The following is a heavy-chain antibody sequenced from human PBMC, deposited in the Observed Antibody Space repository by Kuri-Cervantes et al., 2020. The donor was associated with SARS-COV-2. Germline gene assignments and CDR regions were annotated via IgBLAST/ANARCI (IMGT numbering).Heavy chain of an antibody. CDR1: GFTFSGSA. V-gene: IGHV3-73*01. J-gene: IGHJ4*02. D-gene: IGHD1-26*01. CDR3: ASDGSGSYYPPFDY. CDR2: IRSKANSYAT. Sequence: GESLKISCAASGFTFSGSAMHWVRQASGKGLEWVGRIRSKANSYATAYAASVKGRFTISRDDSKNTAYLQMNSLRAEDTAVYYCASDGSGSYYPPFDYWGQGTLVTVSS.